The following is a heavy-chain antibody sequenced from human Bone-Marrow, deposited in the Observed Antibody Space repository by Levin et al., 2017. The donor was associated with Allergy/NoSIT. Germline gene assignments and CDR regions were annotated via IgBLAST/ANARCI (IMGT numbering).Heavy chain of an antibody. V-gene: IGHV3-7*03. CDR3: ARAITISGAVAYMDV. CDR2: VSQDGNEK. D-gene: IGHD3-3*01. Sequence: QPGGSLRLSCAPSGFMFTNHWMRWIRQAPGKGLEWVASVSQDGNEKYYVDSVKGRFTISRDNAKNSLYLQMNNLRAEDTAVYYCARAITISGAVAYMDVWGKGTTVTVSS. CDR1: GFMFTNHW. J-gene: IGHJ6*03.